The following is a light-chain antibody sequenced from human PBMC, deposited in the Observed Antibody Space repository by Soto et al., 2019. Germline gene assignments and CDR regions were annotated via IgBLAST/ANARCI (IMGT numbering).Light chain of an antibody. Sequence: DFQMPQVPSSVPGSVPASLPLYGRASQGISSWLAWYQQKPGKAPKLLIYAASTLQSGVPSRFSGSGSGTDFTFTISSLQPEDFAMYYCHHYNGWPQTFGQGTKVDIK. J-gene: IGKJ1*01. V-gene: IGKV1-12*01. CDR1: QGISSW. CDR2: AAS. CDR3: HHYNGWPQT.